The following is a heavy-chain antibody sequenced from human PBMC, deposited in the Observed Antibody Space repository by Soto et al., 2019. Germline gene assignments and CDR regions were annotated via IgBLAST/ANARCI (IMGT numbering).Heavy chain of an antibody. CDR1: GLSITDSEMG. J-gene: IGHJ5*02. CDR3: ARRHLAVAVSPWFDP. Sequence: QVTLKESGPVLVKPTETLTLRCTVSGLSITDSEMGVSWIRQPPGQPLGWLAHIDSSGEKSYRTFLKTRLAISKAISKSQIVFTMTNMDPADTATYYCARRHLAVAVSPWFDPWGQGIPVTVSS. CDR2: IDSSGEK. D-gene: IGHD6-19*01. V-gene: IGHV2-26*01.